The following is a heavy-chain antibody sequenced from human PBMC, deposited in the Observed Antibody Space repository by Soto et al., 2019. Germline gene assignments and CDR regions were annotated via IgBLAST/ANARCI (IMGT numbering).Heavy chain of an antibody. CDR1: GGSFSGYY. CDR3: ARGLGYYCGSGG. J-gene: IGHJ3*01. V-gene: IGHV4-34*01. Sequence: LSLPCAVYGGSFSGYYWSWIRQPPGKGLEWIGEINHSGSTNYNPSLKSRVTISVDTSKNQFSLKLSSVTAADTAVYYCARGLGYYCGSGGWGQGTMVTVSS. D-gene: IGHD3-10*01. CDR2: INHSGST.